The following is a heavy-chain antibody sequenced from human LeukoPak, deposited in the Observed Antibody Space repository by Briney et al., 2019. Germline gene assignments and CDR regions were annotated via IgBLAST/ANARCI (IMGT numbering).Heavy chain of an antibody. CDR2: AGTATDT. J-gene: IGHJ4*02. Sequence: PGGSLRLSCAASGFTFSNFAMSWFRQAPGRGLEWVSAAGTATDTSYADSVKGRFTISRDNSKNTLYLQMNSLRPEDTAVYYCPKGCASTSCYTSEYWGQGTLVTVSS. CDR3: PKGCASTSCYTSEY. CDR1: GFTFSNFA. V-gene: IGHV3-23*01. D-gene: IGHD2-2*02.